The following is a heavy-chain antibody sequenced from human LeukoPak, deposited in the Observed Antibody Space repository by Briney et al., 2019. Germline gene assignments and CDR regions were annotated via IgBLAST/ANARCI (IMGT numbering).Heavy chain of an antibody. CDR3: ARDEITGTRIRDY. CDR1: GGTFSSYA. J-gene: IGHJ4*02. D-gene: IGHD1-7*01. V-gene: IGHV1-69*04. CDR2: IIPILGIA. Sequence: SVKVSCKASGGTFSSYAISWVRQAPGQGLEWMGRIIPILGIANYAQKFQGRVTITADKSTSTTYMELSSLRSEDTAVYYCARDEITGTRIRDYWGQGTLVTVSS.